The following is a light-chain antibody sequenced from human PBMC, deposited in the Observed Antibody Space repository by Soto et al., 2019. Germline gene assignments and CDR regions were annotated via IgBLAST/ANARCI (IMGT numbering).Light chain of an antibody. V-gene: IGLV2-14*01. Sequence: QSALTQPASVSGSPGQSITISCTGTSSDVGGYNYVSWYQQHPGKAPKLMIYDVSNRPSGVSNRFSGSKPGNTASLTISGLQAEDEADYYCSSYTSSSTGVFGGGTQLTVL. CDR2: DVS. CDR1: SSDVGGYNY. CDR3: SSYTSSSTGV. J-gene: IGLJ3*02.